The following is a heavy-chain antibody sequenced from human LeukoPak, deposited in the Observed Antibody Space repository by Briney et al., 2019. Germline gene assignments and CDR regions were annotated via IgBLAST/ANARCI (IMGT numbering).Heavy chain of an antibody. J-gene: IGHJ4*02. CDR1: GFPFSTYA. V-gene: IGHV3-23*01. CDR2: ISISGGST. D-gene: IGHD4-17*01. Sequence: GGSLRLSCAASGFPFSTYAMSWVRQAPGKGLEWVSSISISGGSTYYADSVKGRFTISRDNSKNTLYLQMTSLRPEDTGVYYCATEIRPNDYWGQGTLVTVSS. CDR3: ATEIRPNDY.